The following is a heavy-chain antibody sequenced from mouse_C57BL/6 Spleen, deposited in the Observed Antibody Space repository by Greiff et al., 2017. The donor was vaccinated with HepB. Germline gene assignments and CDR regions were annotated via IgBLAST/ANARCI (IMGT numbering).Heavy chain of an antibody. CDR1: GYSITSGYY. CDR2: ISYDGSN. Sequence: ESGPGLVKPSQSLSLTCSVTGYSITSGYYWNWIRQFPGNKLEWMGYISYDGSNNYNPSLKNRISITRDTSKNQFFLKLNSVTTEDTATYYCARAYYSKGSYAMDYWGQGTSVTVSS. D-gene: IGHD2-5*01. J-gene: IGHJ4*01. V-gene: IGHV3-6*01. CDR3: ARAYYSKGSYAMDY.